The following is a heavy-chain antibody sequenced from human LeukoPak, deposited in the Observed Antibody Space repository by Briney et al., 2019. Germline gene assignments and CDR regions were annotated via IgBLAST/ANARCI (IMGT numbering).Heavy chain of an antibody. V-gene: IGHV5-51*01. J-gene: IGHJ4*02. Sequence: GESLKISCKGSGYTFTNYWIGRVRQMPGKGLEWMGIISPGDSDTRYSPSFEGQVTMSADKFISTAYLQWSSLKASDTAIYYCASSKSSSWYPFYFDFWGQGTLVTVSS. CDR1: GYTFTNYW. D-gene: IGHD6-13*01. CDR3: ASSKSSSWYPFYFDF. CDR2: ISPGDSDT.